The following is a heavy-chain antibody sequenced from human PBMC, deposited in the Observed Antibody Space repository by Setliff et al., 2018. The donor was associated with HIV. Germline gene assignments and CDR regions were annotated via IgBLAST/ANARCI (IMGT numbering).Heavy chain of an antibody. CDR2: IIHSGGT. CDR3: ARGGLGVVGAIDY. CDR1: GGSFSGYY. V-gene: IGHV4-34*01. Sequence: KLSETLSLTCAVYGGSFSGYYWTWIRQPPGRGLEWIGEIIHSGGTNYNRSLKSRVTISVDTSKNQFSLNLSSVTAADTAVYYCARGGLGVVGAIDYWSQGTLVTVSS. D-gene: IGHD2-15*01. J-gene: IGHJ4*02.